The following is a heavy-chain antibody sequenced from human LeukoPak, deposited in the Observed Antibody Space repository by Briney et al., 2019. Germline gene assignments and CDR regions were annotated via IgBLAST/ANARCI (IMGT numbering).Heavy chain of an antibody. J-gene: IGHJ3*02. CDR1: GYTFTGYY. Sequence: ASVKVSCKASGYTFTGYYMHWVRQAPGQGLEWMGWINPNSGGTNYAQKFQGRVTMTRDMSTSTVYMELSSLRSEDTAVYYCARDVAGIAVATLEGSDAFDIWGQGTMVTVSS. CDR2: INPNSGGT. CDR3: ARDVAGIAVATLEGSDAFDI. D-gene: IGHD6-19*01. V-gene: IGHV1-2*02.